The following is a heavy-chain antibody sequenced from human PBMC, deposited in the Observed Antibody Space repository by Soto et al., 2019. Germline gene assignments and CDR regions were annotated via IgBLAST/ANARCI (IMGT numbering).Heavy chain of an antibody. D-gene: IGHD2-15*01. V-gene: IGHV4-59*01. Sequence: QVQLQESGPGLVKPSETLSLTCTVSGGSISSYYWSWIRQPPGKGLEWIGYIYYSGSTNYNPSLKSRVTISVDTSKNQFSLKLSSVTAADTAVYYCATSGDRGYYYYYYYMDVWGKGTTVTVSS. CDR1: GGSISSYY. CDR2: IYYSGST. J-gene: IGHJ6*03. CDR3: ATSGDRGYYYYYYYMDV.